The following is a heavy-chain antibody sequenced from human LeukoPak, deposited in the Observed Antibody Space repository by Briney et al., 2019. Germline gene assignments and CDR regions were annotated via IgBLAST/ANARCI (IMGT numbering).Heavy chain of an antibody. CDR3: ARQPPANYDFWSGYYTSLAHFDY. D-gene: IGHD3-3*01. Sequence: SETLSLTCAVYGGSFSGYYWSWIRQPPGKGLEWIGEINHSGSTNYNPSLKSRVTISVDTSKNQFSLKLSSVTAADTAVYYCARQPPANYDFWSGYYTSLAHFDYWGQGTLVTVSS. J-gene: IGHJ4*02. CDR1: GGSFSGYY. CDR2: INHSGST. V-gene: IGHV4-34*01.